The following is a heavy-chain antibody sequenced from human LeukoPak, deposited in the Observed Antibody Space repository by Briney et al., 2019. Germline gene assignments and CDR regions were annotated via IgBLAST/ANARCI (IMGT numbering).Heavy chain of an antibody. CDR1: GFTFSSYW. J-gene: IGHJ4*02. CDR2: INSDGSST. V-gene: IGHV3-74*01. Sequence: GGSLRLSCAASGFTFSSYWMHWVRQAPGKGLVWVSRINSDGSSTSYADFVKGRFTISRDNAKNTLYLQMNSLRAEDTAVYYCARDPSIVGATPFDYWGQGTLVTVSS. CDR3: ARDPSIVGATPFDY. D-gene: IGHD1-26*01.